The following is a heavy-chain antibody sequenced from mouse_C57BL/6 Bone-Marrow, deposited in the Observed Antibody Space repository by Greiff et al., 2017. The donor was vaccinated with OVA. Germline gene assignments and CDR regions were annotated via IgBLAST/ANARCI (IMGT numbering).Heavy chain of an antibody. CDR1: GFTFSSYG. CDR3: ARITAVVATNYWYFDV. CDR2: ISSGGSYT. Sequence: EVQVVESGGDLVKPGGSLKLSCAASGFTFSSYGMSWVRQTPDKRLEWVATISSGGSYTYSPDSVKGRFTISRDNAKNTLYLQMSSLKSEDTAMYYCARITAVVATNYWYFDVWGTGTTVTVSS. D-gene: IGHD1-1*01. J-gene: IGHJ1*03. V-gene: IGHV5-6*01.